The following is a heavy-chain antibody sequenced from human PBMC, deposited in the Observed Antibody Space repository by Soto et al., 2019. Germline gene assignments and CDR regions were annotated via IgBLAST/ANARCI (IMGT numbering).Heavy chain of an antibody. Sequence: QVQLQESGPGLVKPSETLSLTCTVSGGSISSYYCRWIRQPPGKGLEWVGYVYYSGSTNYNPSLKSRVTISVDRSKNQFSLKLSSVTSADTAVYYCARRYGGNSDYWGQGTLVTVSS. CDR1: GGSISSYY. CDR3: ARRYGGNSDY. J-gene: IGHJ4*02. V-gene: IGHV4-59*13. D-gene: IGHD1-26*01. CDR2: VYYSGST.